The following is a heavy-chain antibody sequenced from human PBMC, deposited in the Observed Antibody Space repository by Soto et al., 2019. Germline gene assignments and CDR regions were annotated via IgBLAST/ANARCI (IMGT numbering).Heavy chain of an antibody. CDR1: GFTFRDYA. D-gene: IGHD3-16*01. J-gene: IGHJ4*02. CDR2: ISWNSASI. Sequence: EVQLVESGGGLVQPGRSLRLSCAASGFTFRDYAMHGVRQAPGKGLEWVSGISWNSASIAYADSVKGRFTISRDNAKNSMYLQMNSLRAEDTALYYCAKGGDSYITAQFENWGQGTLVTVSS. V-gene: IGHV3-9*01. CDR3: AKGGDSYITAQFEN.